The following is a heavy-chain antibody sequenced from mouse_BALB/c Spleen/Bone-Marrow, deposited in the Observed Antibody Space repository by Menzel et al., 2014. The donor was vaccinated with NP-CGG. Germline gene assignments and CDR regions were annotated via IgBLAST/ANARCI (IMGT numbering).Heavy chain of an antibody. CDR3: ARWEYYAMDY. V-gene: IGHV14-3*02. CDR1: GFNIKDTY. Sequence: EVQLQQSWAELVKPGASVKLSCTASGFNIKDTYMHWVKQRPEQGLEWIGRIDPANGNTKYDPKFQGKATITADTSSNTAYLQLSSLTSEDAAVYYCARWEYYAMDYWGQGTSVTVSS. D-gene: IGHD4-1*01. CDR2: IDPANGNT. J-gene: IGHJ4*01.